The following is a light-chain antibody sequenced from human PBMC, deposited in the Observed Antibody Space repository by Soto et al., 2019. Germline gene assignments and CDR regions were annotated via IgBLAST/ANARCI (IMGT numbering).Light chain of an antibody. J-gene: IGKJ1*01. V-gene: IGKV3-15*01. Sequence: ETVMTQSPATLSVSPGERATLSCRASQTVGSNLAWYQQNPGQAPRLLIYGASTRATGIPARFSGSGSGTEFTLTISSLQSEDFAVYYCHQYNNLWTFGQGTKVDVK. CDR2: GAS. CDR3: HQYNNLWT. CDR1: QTVGSN.